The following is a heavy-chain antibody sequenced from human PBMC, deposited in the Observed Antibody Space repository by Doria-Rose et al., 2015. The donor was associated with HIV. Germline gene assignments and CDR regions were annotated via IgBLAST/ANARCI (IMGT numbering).Heavy chain of an antibody. D-gene: IGHD3-3*01. CDR3: AKAPIIGPKYYFYMDV. CDR1: GFSFESYA. CDR2: ISWDSAAN. V-gene: IGHV3-9*01. J-gene: IGHJ6*03. Sequence: VQLVQSGGGLVQPGRSLRLSCVGSGFSFESYAMHWVRLAPGKGLEWVAGISWDSAANGNADSVEGRFTISRDNAKKSVYLEMRSLRPEDTAFYYCAKAPIIGPKYYFYMDVWGKGTSVTVSS.